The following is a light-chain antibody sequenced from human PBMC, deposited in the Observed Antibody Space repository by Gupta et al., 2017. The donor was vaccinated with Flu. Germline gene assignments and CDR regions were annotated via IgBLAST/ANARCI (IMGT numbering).Light chain of an antibody. CDR1: QSRRYRDGKTY. Sequence: DFVMTQSPLSLSVIPGQPASISCKSSQSRRYRDGKTYLYWYVQRPGQPPQPLIYEVSNRASGVSERFSGSGFGTDFTLKISRGEAEDVGVYYCKQKIHLPWPFGRGTKVEIK. J-gene: IGKJ1*01. CDR2: EVS. CDR3: KQKIHLPWP. V-gene: IGKV2D-29*01.